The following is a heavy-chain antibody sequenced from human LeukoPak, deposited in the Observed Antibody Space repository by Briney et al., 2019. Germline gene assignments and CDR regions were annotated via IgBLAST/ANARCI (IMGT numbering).Heavy chain of an antibody. D-gene: IGHD3-22*01. J-gene: IGHJ4*02. CDR1: GFTFSGSA. CDR3: TTAPYYYDSSAYHY. CDR2: IRSKANSYAT. V-gene: IGHV3-73*01. Sequence: GGSLRLSCAASGFTFSGSAMHWVRQASGKGLEWVGRIRSKANSYATAYAASVKGRFTISRDDSKNTAYLQMNSLKTEDTAVYYCTTAPYYYDSSAYHYWGQGTLVTVSS.